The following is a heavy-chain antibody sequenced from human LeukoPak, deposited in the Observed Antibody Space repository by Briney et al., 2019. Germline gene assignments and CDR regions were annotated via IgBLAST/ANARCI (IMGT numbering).Heavy chain of an antibody. CDR3: ARGAYSDSYMDV. CDR2: VSGSGTYI. V-gene: IGHV3-21*01. D-gene: IGHD4-11*01. CDR1: GFTFSSYS. J-gene: IGHJ6*03. Sequence: GGSLRLSCAASGFTFSSYSINWVRQAPGKGLEWVSPVSGSGTYIYYADSLKGRFTISRDNAKNSLFLQMNSLRAEDTAVYYCARGAYSDSYMDVWGKGTTVTVSS.